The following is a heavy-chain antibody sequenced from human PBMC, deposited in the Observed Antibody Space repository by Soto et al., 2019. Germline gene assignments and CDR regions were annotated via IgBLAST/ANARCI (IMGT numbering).Heavy chain of an antibody. CDR1: GFTFSSYA. J-gene: IGHJ4*02. D-gene: IGHD3-10*01. Sequence: GGSLRLSCAASGFTFSSYAMSWVRQAPGKGLEWVSAISGSGGSTYYADSVKGRFTISRDNSKNTLYLQMNSLRAEDTAVYYCAKDLITMVRGVIITYPDYWGQGTLVTVSS. V-gene: IGHV3-23*01. CDR3: AKDLITMVRGVIITYPDY. CDR2: ISGSGGST.